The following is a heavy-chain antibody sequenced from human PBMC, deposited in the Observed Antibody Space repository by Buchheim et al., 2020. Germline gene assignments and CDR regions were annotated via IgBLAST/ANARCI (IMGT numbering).Heavy chain of an antibody. J-gene: IGHJ4*02. D-gene: IGHD3-16*02. V-gene: IGHV1-3*01. CDR1: GYTFSTYA. Sequence: QVQLVQSGAEVEKPGASVRVSCKASGYTFSTYAMHWVRQAPGQGLEWMGRINAANGNTRYSQKFQGRVTITRDTSATTAHMELSSLRSEDTAVYYCVVHSWGTFRLDYWGQGTL. CDR3: VVHSWGTFRLDY. CDR2: INAANGNT.